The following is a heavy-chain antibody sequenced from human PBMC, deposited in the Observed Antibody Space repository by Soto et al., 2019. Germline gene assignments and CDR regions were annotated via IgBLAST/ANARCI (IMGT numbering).Heavy chain of an antibody. Sequence: PSETLSLTCTVSGGSISSGGYYWSWIRQHPGKGLEWIGYIYYSGSTNYNPSLKSRVTISVDTSKNQVSLKVNSVTAADTAVYYCARDHPHSYGVYYFDYWGQGTPVTVSS. J-gene: IGHJ4*02. CDR1: GGSISSGGYY. CDR3: ARDHPHSYGVYYFDY. V-gene: IGHV4-61*08. CDR2: IYYSGST. D-gene: IGHD5-18*01.